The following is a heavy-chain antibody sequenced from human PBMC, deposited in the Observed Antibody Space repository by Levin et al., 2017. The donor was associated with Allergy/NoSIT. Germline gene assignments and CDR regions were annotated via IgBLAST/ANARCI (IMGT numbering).Heavy chain of an antibody. J-gene: IGHJ3*02. V-gene: IGHV3-30-3*01. Sequence: GESLKISCAASGFTFSTYAMHWVRHAPSKGLEWVAVLSYDGSNKDYADSVKGRFTISRDNSKKTQYLQMNSLRAEDTAVYYCARDRPSYGSGRMGAFDSWGQGTMVTVSS. D-gene: IGHD3-10*01. CDR2: LSYDGSNK. CDR1: GFTFSTYA. CDR3: ARDRPSYGSGRMGAFDS.